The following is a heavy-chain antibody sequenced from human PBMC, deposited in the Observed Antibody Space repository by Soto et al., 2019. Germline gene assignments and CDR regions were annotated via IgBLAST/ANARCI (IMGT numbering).Heavy chain of an antibody. D-gene: IGHD3-22*01. CDR2: INPSGGST. CDR3: ARGGPDYYDSSGYYGY. CDR1: GYTFTSYY. J-gene: IGHJ4*02. V-gene: IGHV1-46*01. Sequence: ASVKVSCKASGYTFTSYYMHWVRQAPGQGLEWMGIINPSGGSTSYAQKFQGRVTMTRDTSTSTVYMELSSLRSEDTAVYDCARGGPDYYDSSGYYGYWGQGTLVTVSA.